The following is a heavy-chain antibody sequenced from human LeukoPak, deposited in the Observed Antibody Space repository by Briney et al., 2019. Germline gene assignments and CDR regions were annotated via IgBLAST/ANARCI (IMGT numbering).Heavy chain of an antibody. Sequence: PGESLRLSCVASGFTLSNHWMHWVRQAPGKGLIWVSRINSDGDNTIYADSVKGRFTISRDNSKNTLYLQMNSLRVEDTAVYYYARDRMGGSTFDQWGQGTLVTVSS. V-gene: IGHV3-74*01. D-gene: IGHD3-16*01. CDR1: GFTLSNHW. CDR3: ARDRMGGSTFDQ. J-gene: IGHJ4*02. CDR2: INSDGDNT.